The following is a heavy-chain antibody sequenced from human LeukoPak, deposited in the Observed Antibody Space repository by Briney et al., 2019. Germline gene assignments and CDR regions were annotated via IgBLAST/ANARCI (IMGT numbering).Heavy chain of an antibody. CDR3: ARSSGYGVADS. D-gene: IGHD6-25*01. J-gene: IGHJ4*02. CDR2: ISGSSTYI. V-gene: IGHV3-21*06. Sequence: GGSLRLSCAASGFTFSTHSMNWVRQAPGKGLEWVSSISGSSTYIYYADSVKGRFTISRDSATNSLSLQMSSLRAEDTAVYYCARSSGYGVADSWGQGTLVTVSS. CDR1: GFTFSTHS.